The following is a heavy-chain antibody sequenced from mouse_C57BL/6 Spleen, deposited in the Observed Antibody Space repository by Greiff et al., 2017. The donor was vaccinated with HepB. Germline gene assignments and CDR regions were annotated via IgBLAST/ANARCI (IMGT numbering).Heavy chain of an antibody. CDR3: ARRILLYAMDY. J-gene: IGHJ4*01. CDR1: GYAFSSSW. CDR2: IYPGDGDT. V-gene: IGHV1-82*01. Sequence: VQLQQSGPELVKPGASVKISCKASGYAFSSSWMNWVKQRPGKGLEWIGRIYPGDGDTNYNGKFKGKATLTADKSSSTAYMQLSSLTSEDSAVYVCARRILLYAMDYWGQGTSVTVSS.